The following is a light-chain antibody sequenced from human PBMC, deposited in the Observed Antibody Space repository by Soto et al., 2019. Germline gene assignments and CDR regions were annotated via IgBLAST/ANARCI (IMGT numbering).Light chain of an antibody. CDR3: QQSYSTPPAT. J-gene: IGKJ1*01. Sequence: DIQMTHSPSSLSASVGDRVTITCRASQSISSYLNWYQQKPGKAPKLLIYAASSLQSGVPSRFSGSGSGTDFTLTISSLQPEDFATYYCQQSYSTPPATFGQGTKVDI. V-gene: IGKV1-39*01. CDR1: QSISSY. CDR2: AAS.